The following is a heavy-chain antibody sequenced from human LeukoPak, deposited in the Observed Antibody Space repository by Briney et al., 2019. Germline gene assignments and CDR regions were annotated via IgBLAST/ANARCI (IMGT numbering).Heavy chain of an antibody. CDR3: ARGGSYFDISGYYFY. CDR2: ISRSGGST. J-gene: IGHJ4*02. V-gene: IGHV3-23*01. Sequence: GGSLRLSCAASGFTFSTYATTWVRQAPGKGLEWVSSISRSGGSTYYADSVKGRFTISRDNSKNTLYLQMNSLRAEDTAVYYCARGGSYFDISGYYFYWGQGTLVTVSS. D-gene: IGHD3-22*01. CDR1: GFTFSTYA.